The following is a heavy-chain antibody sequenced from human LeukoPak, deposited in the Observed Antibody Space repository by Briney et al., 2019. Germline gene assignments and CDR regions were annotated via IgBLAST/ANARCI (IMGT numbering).Heavy chain of an antibody. D-gene: IGHD3-16*01. V-gene: IGHV4-39*07. J-gene: IGHJ4*02. CDR3: ASLGGGIRFHSYYFDY. CDR1: DDSITSSSYY. CDR2: IYYSGST. Sequence: PSETLSLTCTVSDDSITSSSYYWAWIRQPPGKGLEWIGSIYYSGSTYYNPPLKSRVTISVDTSKNQFSLKLSSVTAADTAVYYCASLGGGIRFHSYYFDYWGQGTLVTVSS.